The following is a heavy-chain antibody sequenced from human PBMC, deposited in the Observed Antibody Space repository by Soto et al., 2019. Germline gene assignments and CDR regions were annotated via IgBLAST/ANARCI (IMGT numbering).Heavy chain of an antibody. Sequence: EVQLLESGGGLVQPGGSLRLSCAASGFTFSSYAMSWVRQAPGKWLEWVSAISGSGGSTYYADSVKGRFTISRDNSKNTLYLQMNSLRAEDTAVYYCARGGSAAKTKYYFDYWGQGTLVTVSS. D-gene: IGHD2-15*01. CDR1: GFTFSSYA. CDR2: ISGSGGST. J-gene: IGHJ4*02. V-gene: IGHV3-23*01. CDR3: ARGGSAAKTKYYFDY.